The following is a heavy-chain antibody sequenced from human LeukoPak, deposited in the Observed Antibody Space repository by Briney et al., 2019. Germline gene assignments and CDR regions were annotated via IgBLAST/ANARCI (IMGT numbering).Heavy chain of an antibody. J-gene: IGHJ4*02. Sequence: PSETLSLTCPVSGGSISNYYYWTWIRQPPGKGLEWIGYVYYTGSTNFNPSLKSRVTMSLDTSRNQFSLKLTSLTAADTAVYYCARGGDYGDLRYFDYWGQGTLVTVSS. D-gene: IGHD4-17*01. CDR3: ARGGDYGDLRYFDY. CDR1: GGSISNYY. CDR2: VYYTGST. V-gene: IGHV4-59*01.